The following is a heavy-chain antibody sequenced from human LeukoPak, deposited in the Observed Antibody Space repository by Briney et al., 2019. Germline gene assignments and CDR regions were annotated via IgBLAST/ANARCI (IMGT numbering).Heavy chain of an antibody. D-gene: IGHD2/OR15-2a*01. Sequence: GSLRLSCAASGFTFSSYAMHWVRQAPGKGLEWVAVISYDGSNKYYADSVKGRFTISRDNAKNSLDLQMTSLRAGDTAIYYCGSLHNRPLWGQGTLVTVSS. V-gene: IGHV3-30*04. CDR3: GSLHNRPL. CDR2: ISYDGSNK. J-gene: IGHJ1*01. CDR1: GFTFSSYA.